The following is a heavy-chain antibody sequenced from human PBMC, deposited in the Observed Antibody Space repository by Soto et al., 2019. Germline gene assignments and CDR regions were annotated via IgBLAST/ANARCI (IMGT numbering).Heavy chain of an antibody. CDR2: ISGSGAST. Sequence: EVQLLESGGGLVQPGGSLRLSCAASGFTFSSYAMSWVRQAPGKGLEWVSSISGSGASTYYADSVKGRFTISRDNSKNTLYVQMNSLRAEDTAVYYCARGYCSGGICWADDYWGQGTLVTVSS. J-gene: IGHJ4*02. D-gene: IGHD2-15*01. CDR1: GFTFSSYA. CDR3: ARGYCSGGICWADDY. V-gene: IGHV3-23*01.